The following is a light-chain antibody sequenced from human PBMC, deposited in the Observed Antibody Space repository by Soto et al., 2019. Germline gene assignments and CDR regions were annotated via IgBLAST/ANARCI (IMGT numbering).Light chain of an antibody. CDR1: HSVNSH. V-gene: IGKV3-15*01. Sequence: IMMTQSPATLSVSPGERVTRSCRTSHSVNSHVAWYQQKPGQAPRLLLYGASTRATGIPVRFSGSGFGTEFTLTISSLQSEDFAVYYCQQYNNWPITFGQGTRLEIK. CDR3: QQYNNWPIT. J-gene: IGKJ5*01. CDR2: GAS.